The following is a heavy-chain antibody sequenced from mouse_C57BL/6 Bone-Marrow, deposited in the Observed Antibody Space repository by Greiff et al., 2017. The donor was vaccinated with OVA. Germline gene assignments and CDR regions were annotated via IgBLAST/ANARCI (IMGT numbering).Heavy chain of an antibody. Sequence: QVQLQQPGAELVQPGASVKMSCKASGYTFTSYWITWVKQRPGHGLEWIGDIYPGSGRTNYNEKFKSTATLTVDTSSSTAYMQLSSLTSEDSAVYYCARGGPLLRYPWFAYWGQGTLVTVSA. V-gene: IGHV1-55*01. CDR1: GYTFTSYW. CDR2: IYPGSGRT. J-gene: IGHJ3*01. D-gene: IGHD1-1*01. CDR3: ARGGPLLRYPWFAY.